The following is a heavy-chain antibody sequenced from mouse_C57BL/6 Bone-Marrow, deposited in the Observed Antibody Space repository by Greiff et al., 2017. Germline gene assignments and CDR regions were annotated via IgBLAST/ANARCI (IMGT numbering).Heavy chain of an antibody. D-gene: IGHD2-2*01. Sequence: VQLKQSGPELVKPGASVKMSCKASGYTFTDYNMHWVNQSHGKSLEWIGYINPNNGGTSYNQKFKGKATLTVNKSSSTAYMELRSLTSEDSAVYYCANDLLWLRRYYYAMDYWGQGTSVTVSS. CDR1: GYTFTDYN. CDR3: ANDLLWLRRYYYAMDY. V-gene: IGHV1-22*01. CDR2: INPNNGGT. J-gene: IGHJ4*01.